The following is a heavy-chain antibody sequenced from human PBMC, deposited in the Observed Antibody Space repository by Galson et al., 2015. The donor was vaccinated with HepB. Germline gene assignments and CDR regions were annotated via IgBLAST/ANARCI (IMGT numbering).Heavy chain of an antibody. CDR2: INAGNGNT. D-gene: IGHD6-13*01. CDR1: GYTFTSYA. CDR3: ARDRVSSSWSKFQNWFDP. J-gene: IGHJ5*02. V-gene: IGHV1-3*01. Sequence: SVKVSCKASGYTFTSYAMHWVRQAPGQRLEWMGWINAGNGNTKYSQKFQGRVTITRDTSASTAYMELSSLRSEDTAVYYCARDRVSSSWSKFQNWFDPWGQGTLVTVSS.